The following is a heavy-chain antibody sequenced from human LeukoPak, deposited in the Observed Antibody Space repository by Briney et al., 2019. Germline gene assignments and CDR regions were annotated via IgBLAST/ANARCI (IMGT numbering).Heavy chain of an antibody. V-gene: IGHV4-59*01. Sequence: SETLSLTCTVSAGAISSYYWGWIRQPPRKGQGWIGDIYFRGMTNYNPSLKSRVTMSVDASKNQFSLKLRSVAAAETAVYYCARKGDYGSGRLYYFDYWGQGTLVTVSS. J-gene: IGHJ4*02. CDR1: AGAISSYY. CDR2: IYFRGMT. D-gene: IGHD3-10*01. CDR3: ARKGDYGSGRLYYFDY.